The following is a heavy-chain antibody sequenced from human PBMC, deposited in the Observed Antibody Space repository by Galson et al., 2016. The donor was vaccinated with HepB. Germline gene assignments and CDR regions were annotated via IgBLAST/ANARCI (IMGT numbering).Heavy chain of an antibody. CDR2: IIPIYGPA. CDR1: GGTFSHSV. CDR3: ARADSWLVTDDYYHTMDV. Sequence: SVKVSCKASGGTFSHSVFSWVRQAPGQGLEWMGGIIPIYGPASYAQKFQGRVTITADDSTRTAYMELRSLRSDDTAVYYCARADSWLVTDDYYHTMDVWGQGTTIIVSS. V-gene: IGHV1-69*13. J-gene: IGHJ6*02. D-gene: IGHD6-19*01.